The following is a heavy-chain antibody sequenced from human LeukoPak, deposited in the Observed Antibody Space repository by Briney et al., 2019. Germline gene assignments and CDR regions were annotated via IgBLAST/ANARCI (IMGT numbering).Heavy chain of an antibody. CDR2: IYHSGST. V-gene: IGHV4-61*01. CDR3: ARGGAARLHFQN. Sequence: PSETLSLTCTVSGASVNSGSHYWNWIRQPPGKGLEWIGYIYHSGSTNYNPSLQSRVTISVDTSKNQFSLNLNSVTAADTAVYYCARGGAARLHFQNWGQGTLVTVSS. J-gene: IGHJ1*01. CDR1: GASVNSGSHY. D-gene: IGHD6-6*01.